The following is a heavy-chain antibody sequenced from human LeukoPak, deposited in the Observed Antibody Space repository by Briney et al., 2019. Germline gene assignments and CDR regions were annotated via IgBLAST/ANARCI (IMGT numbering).Heavy chain of an antibody. CDR2: IWYDGSNK. V-gene: IGHV3-33*08. D-gene: IGHD2-15*01. CDR1: GFTFSSYG. J-gene: IGHJ1*01. Sequence: GGSLRLSCAASGFTFSSYGMHWDRQAPGKGLEWVAVIWYDGSNKYYADSVKGRFTISRDNSKNTLYLQMNSLRAEDTAVYYCARAPPRVGAEYFQHWGQGTLVTVSS. CDR3: ARAPPRVGAEYFQH.